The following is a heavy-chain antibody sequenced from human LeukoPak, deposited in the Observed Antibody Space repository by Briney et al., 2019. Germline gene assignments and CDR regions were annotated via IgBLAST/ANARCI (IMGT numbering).Heavy chain of an antibody. Sequence: SETLSLTCTVSGGSISSYYWSWIRQPAGKGLEWIGYIYYSGSTNYNPSLKSRVTISVDTSKNQFSLKLSSVTAADTAVYYCARDQGLGRHFDYWGQGTLVTVSS. V-gene: IGHV4-59*12. CDR1: GGSISSYY. J-gene: IGHJ4*02. CDR2: IYYSGST. CDR3: ARDQGLGRHFDY. D-gene: IGHD3/OR15-3a*01.